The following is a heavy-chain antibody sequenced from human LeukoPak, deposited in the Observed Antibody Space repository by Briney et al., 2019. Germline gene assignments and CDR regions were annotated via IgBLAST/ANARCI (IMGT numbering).Heavy chain of an antibody. Sequence: WWSLRLSCVASGFTISNHWMHWVRQAPGKGLVWVSRINTDGSTISYADSVKGRFTISRDTAENTLYLQMNSLTTEDTAIYYCTRAVAGGYDYWGQGTLVTVSS. CDR3: TRAVAGGYDY. V-gene: IGHV3-74*01. CDR1: GFTISNHW. D-gene: IGHD6-19*01. CDR2: INTDGSTI. J-gene: IGHJ4*02.